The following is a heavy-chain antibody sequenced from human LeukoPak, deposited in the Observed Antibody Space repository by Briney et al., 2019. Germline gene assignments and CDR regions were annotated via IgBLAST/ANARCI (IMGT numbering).Heavy chain of an antibody. CDR2: FSGSGGST. CDR3: TKEGGDIVVLQEAHAFDI. D-gene: IGHD2-2*01. CDR1: GFTFSSYA. V-gene: IGHV3-23*01. Sequence: GGSLRLSCAASGFTFSSYAMSWVRQAPGKGLEWVSVFSGSGGSTYYADSVKGRFTISRDNSKNTLYLQMNSLRDEDTAIYYCTKEGGDIVVLQEAHAFDIWGQGTLVTVSS. J-gene: IGHJ3*02.